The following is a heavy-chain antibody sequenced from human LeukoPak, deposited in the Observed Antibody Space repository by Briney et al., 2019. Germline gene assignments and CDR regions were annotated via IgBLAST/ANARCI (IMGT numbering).Heavy chain of an antibody. Sequence: PGGSLRLSCETSGFHFSTYGMHWVRQAPGKGLEWVIYDGNTKYYADSVKGRFSISRDNSRNTLYLQMNSVRLEDTAIYYCVKGGSISHNWFDSWGQGTLVTVSS. CDR2: DGNTK. D-gene: IGHD3-16*01. J-gene: IGHJ5*01. CDR1: GFHFSTYG. V-gene: IGHV3-30*02. CDR3: VKGGSISHNWFDS.